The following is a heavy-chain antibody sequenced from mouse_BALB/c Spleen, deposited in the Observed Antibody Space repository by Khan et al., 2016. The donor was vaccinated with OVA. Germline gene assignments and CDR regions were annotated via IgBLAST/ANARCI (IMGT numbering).Heavy chain of an antibody. D-gene: IGHD1-1*01. CDR3: VRRGNYYGSFYWYFDV. V-gene: IGHV2-9-2*01. CDR1: GFSLTNYD. Sequence: QMQLEESGPGLVAPSQSLSITCTVSGFSLTNYDISWIRQPPGKGLEWLGVIWTGGGTNYNSAFMSRLSISKDNSKSQVFLKMNSLQTDDTAIYYCVRRGNYYGSFYWYFDVWGAGTTVTVSS. J-gene: IGHJ1*01. CDR2: IWTGGGT.